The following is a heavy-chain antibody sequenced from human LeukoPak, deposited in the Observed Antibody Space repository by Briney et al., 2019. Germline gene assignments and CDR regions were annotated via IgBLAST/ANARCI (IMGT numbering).Heavy chain of an antibody. D-gene: IGHD4-11*01. V-gene: IGHV3-23*01. Sequence: GGSLRLSCAASGFTFSSYAMSWVRQAPGKGLEWVSAISGGGDNTYYADSVKGRFTISRDNSKNTLYLQMNNLRAEDTAVYYCAKGNTVVPYYFDYWGQGTLVTVSS. CDR2: ISGGGDNT. J-gene: IGHJ4*02. CDR1: GFTFSSYA. CDR3: AKGNTVVPYYFDY.